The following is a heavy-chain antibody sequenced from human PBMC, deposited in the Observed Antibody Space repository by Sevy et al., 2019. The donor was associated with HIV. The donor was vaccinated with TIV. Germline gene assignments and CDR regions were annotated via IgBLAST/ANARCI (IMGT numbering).Heavy chain of an antibody. CDR3: ARDRYYDASGYYYYYYGMDV. CDR1: GLSVSDNY. D-gene: IGHD3-22*01. J-gene: IGHJ6*02. V-gene: IGHV3-66*01. Sequence: GGSLRLSCAGSGLSVSDNYMNWVRQAPGKGLELVSVFYSVGRTYYADSVKGRFTNSRDNSKNTLYLHMSNLRTEDTTVYYCARDRYYDASGYYYYYYGMDVWGQGTTVTVSS. CDR2: FYSVGRT.